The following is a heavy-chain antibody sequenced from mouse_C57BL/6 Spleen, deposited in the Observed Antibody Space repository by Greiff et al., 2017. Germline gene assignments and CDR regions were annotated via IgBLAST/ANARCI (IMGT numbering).Heavy chain of an antibody. CDR3: TKGYGIAMDY. J-gene: IGHJ4*01. CDR2: IDPENGDT. D-gene: IGHD1-1*01. V-gene: IGHV14-4*01. Sequence: EVQLVASGAELVRPGASVKLSCTASGFNIKDDYMHWVKQRPEQGLEWIGWIDPENGDTEYASKFQGKATITADTSSNTAYLQLSSLTSEDTAVYYCTKGYGIAMDYWGQGTSVTVSS. CDR1: GFNIKDDY.